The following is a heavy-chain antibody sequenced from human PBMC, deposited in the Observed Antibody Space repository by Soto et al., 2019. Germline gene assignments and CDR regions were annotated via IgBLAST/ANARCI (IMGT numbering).Heavy chain of an antibody. CDR2: IYYSGST. CDR3: ARDHRGDGYNLYHY. V-gene: IGHV4-31*03. J-gene: IGHJ4*02. Sequence: PSENLPVTCTVSGGSISSGGYYWSWIRQHPGKGLEWIGYIYYSGSTYYNPSLKSRVTISVDTSKNQFSLKLSSVTAADTAVYYWARDHRGDGYNLYHYWRPGTLVT. D-gene: IGHD3-10*01. CDR1: GGSISSGGYY.